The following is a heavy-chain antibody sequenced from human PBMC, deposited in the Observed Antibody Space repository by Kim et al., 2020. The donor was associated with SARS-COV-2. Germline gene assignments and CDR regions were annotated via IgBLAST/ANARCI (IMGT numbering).Heavy chain of an antibody. J-gene: IGHJ4*02. CDR1: GGSISSYY. D-gene: IGHD3-10*01. CDR3: ARWKGFGEYADY. CDR2: IYYSGST. V-gene: IGHV4-59*13. Sequence: SETLSLTCTLSGGSISSYYWSWIRQPPGKGLEWIGYIYYSGSTNYNPSLKSRVTISVDTSKNQFSLKLSSVTAADTAVYYCARWKGFGEYADYWGQGTLVTVSS.